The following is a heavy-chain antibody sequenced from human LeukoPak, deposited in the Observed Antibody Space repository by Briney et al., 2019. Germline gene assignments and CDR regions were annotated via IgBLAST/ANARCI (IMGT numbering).Heavy chain of an antibody. CDR2: IFSGGDT. J-gene: IGHJ4*02. Sequence: GGSLRLSCAASGFTFSSYAMSWVRQAPGKGLEWLSLIFSGGDTYYADSVKGRFTISRDNSKNTLYLQMNSLRAEDTAVYYCARALRPPGAGYYSYYFDYWGQGTLVTVSS. D-gene: IGHD3-10*01. CDR1: GFTFSSYA. CDR3: ARALRPPGAGYYSYYFDY. V-gene: IGHV3-53*01.